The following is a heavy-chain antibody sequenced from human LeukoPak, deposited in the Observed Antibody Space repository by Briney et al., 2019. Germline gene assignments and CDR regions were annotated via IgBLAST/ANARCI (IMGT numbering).Heavy chain of an antibody. D-gene: IGHD5-24*01. CDR1: GYSISSGYY. CDR3: ARARREMVDY. CDR2: IYHSGST. Sequence: SETLSLTCTVSGYSISSGYYWGWIRQPPGKGLEWMGSIYHSGSTYYNPSLKRRVTISVDTSKNQFSLKLSSVTAADTAVYYCARARREMVDYWGQGTLVTVSS. J-gene: IGHJ4*02. V-gene: IGHV4-38-2*02.